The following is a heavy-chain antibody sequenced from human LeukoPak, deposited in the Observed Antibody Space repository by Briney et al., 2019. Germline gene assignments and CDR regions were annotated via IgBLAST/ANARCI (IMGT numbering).Heavy chain of an antibody. Sequence: GGSLRLSCAASGFTFSSYAMHWVRQAPGKGLEWVAVISYDGSNKYYADSVKGRFTISRDNSKNTLYLQMNSLRAEDTAVYYYARDRDSSGENWFDPWGQGTLVTVSS. CDR3: ARDRDSSGENWFDP. CDR1: GFTFSSYA. CDR2: ISYDGSNK. V-gene: IGHV3-30-3*01. D-gene: IGHD3-22*01. J-gene: IGHJ5*02.